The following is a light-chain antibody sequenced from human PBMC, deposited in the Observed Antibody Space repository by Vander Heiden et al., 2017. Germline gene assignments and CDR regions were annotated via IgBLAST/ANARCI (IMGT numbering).Light chain of an antibody. V-gene: IGKV1D-12*01. CDR3: LRAQSFRTT. CDR1: QDISSW. CDR2: TAS. J-gene: IGKJ5*01. Sequence: DIQMTQSPSSVSASVGDRVTITCRASQDISSWLVWYQQKPWKAPKLLIYTASTLQTGVPSRFSGSGSGTDFTLTISGLHPEDFATSFCLRAQSFRTTFGQKARPEIQ.